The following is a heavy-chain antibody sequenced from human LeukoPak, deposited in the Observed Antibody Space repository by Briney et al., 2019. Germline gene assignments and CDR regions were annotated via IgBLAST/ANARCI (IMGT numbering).Heavy chain of an antibody. CDR3: ARKVVFDL. CDR2: IYYSGST. J-gene: IGHJ2*01. CDR1: GGSISSSSYY. Sequence: SETLSLTCTVSGGSISSSSYYWGWIRQPPGKGLEWIRSIYYSGSTYYNPSLKSRVTISVDTSKNQFSLKLSSVTAADTAVYYCARKVVFDLWGRGTLVTVSS. D-gene: IGHD2-15*01. V-gene: IGHV4-39*01.